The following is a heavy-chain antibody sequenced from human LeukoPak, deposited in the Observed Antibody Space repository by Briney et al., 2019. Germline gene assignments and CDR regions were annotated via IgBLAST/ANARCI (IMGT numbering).Heavy chain of an antibody. CDR2: IYYSGST. D-gene: IGHD2-15*01. J-gene: IGHJ4*02. CDR3: ARGDCSGGSCYLFDY. V-gene: IGHV4-30-4*01. CDR1: GGSISSGDYY. Sequence: SETLSLTCTVSGGSISSGDYYWSGIRQPPGMGLEWIGYIYYSGSTYYNPSLKSRVTISVDTSKNQFSLKLSSVTAADTAVYYCARGDCSGGSCYLFDYWGQGALVTVSS.